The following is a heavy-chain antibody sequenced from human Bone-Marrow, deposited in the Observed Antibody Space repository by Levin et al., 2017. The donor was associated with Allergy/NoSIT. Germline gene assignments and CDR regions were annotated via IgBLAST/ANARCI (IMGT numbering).Heavy chain of an antibody. CDR3: AKDFLGERKTGTTSFWYFDL. CDR1: GFTFDDYA. J-gene: IGHJ2*01. CDR2: ISWNSGSI. D-gene: IGHD1-1*01. V-gene: IGHV3-9*01. Sequence: GGSLRLSCAASGFTFDDYAMHWVRQAPGKGLEWVSGISWNSGSIGYADSVKGRFTISRDNAKNSLYLQMNSLRAEDTALYYCAKDFLGERKTGTTSFWYFDLWGRGTLVTVSS.